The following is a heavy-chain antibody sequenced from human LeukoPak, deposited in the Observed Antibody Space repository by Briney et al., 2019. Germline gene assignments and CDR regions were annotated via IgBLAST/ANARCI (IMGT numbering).Heavy chain of an antibody. CDR1: GGTFSSYA. J-gene: IGHJ4*02. CDR3: ARDAIVTKYYYDSSGKSYYFDY. CDR2: IIPIFGTA. D-gene: IGHD3-22*01. V-gene: IGHV1-69*06. Sequence: SVKVSCKASGGTFSSYAISWVRQAPGQGLEWMGGIIPIFGTANYAQKFRGRVTITADKSTRTAYMELSSLRSEDTAVYYCARDAIVTKYYYDSSGKSYYFDYWGQGTLVTVSS.